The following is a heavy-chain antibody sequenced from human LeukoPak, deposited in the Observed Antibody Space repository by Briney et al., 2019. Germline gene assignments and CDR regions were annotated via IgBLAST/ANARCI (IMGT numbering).Heavy chain of an antibody. CDR1: GGTFSRSA. Sequence: SVKVSCKASGGTFSRSAISWVRQAPGQGLEWMGGIIPIFGPADYAQKFQGRVTITADESTSTAYMELSRLRSDDTAVYYCARGVVATIEARRYYYYYMDVWGKGTTVTISS. V-gene: IGHV1-69*13. D-gene: IGHD5-12*01. J-gene: IGHJ6*03. CDR2: IIPIFGPA. CDR3: ARGVVATIEARRYYYYYMDV.